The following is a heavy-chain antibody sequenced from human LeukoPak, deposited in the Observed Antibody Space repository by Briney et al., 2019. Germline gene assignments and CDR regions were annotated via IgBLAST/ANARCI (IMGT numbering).Heavy chain of an antibody. Sequence: PSETLSLTCTVSGASISSNSYYWGWIRQPPGRGLEWIGSIYYSGSTYYNPSLKSRVTISVDTSKNQFSLKLSSVTAADTAVYYCARDVSIQPTAYYMDVWGKGTTVTISS. CDR3: ARDVSIQPTAYYMDV. CDR2: IYYSGST. D-gene: IGHD5-18*01. V-gene: IGHV4-39*07. CDR1: GASISSNSYY. J-gene: IGHJ6*03.